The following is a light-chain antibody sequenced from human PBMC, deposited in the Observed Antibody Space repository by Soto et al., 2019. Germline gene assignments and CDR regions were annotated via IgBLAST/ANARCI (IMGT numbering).Light chain of an antibody. Sequence: EIVLTQSPGTLSLSPVERATLSCRASQSVQFNYVAWYQQKPGQAPRLLIYGASSRATGIPDRFSGSGSGMDFSLTISSLEPEDFAVYYCQQSGESQWTFGQGTKVEI. CDR3: QQSGESQWT. J-gene: IGKJ1*01. CDR1: QSVQFNY. V-gene: IGKV3-20*01. CDR2: GAS.